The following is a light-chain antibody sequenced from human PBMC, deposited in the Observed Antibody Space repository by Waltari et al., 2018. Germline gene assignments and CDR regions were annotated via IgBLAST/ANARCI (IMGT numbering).Light chain of an antibody. Sequence: QSVLTQPPLASGTTGQKVTMSCAGGRSDIGNNYVYWYQQLPGTTPKLLIYRNTQRPSGVPDRISASKSGTSASLAISGLRSEDEAIYYCASWDDRLGGVLFGGGTKLTVL. CDR3: ASWDDRLGGVL. V-gene: IGLV1-47*01. CDR1: RSDIGNNY. CDR2: RNT. J-gene: IGLJ2*01.